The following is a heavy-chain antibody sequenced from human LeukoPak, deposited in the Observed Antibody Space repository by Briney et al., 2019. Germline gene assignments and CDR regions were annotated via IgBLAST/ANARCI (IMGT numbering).Heavy chain of an antibody. J-gene: IGHJ6*02. CDR3: ARDQSVYFYYGMDV. CDR1: GFSFGTYG. CDR2: ISYDGTNK. V-gene: IGHV3-30*19. Sequence: GRSLRLSCAASGFSFGTYGMHWVRQAPGKGLEWVAVISYDGTNKYYADSVKGRFTISRDNSKNTLDLQMNSLRAEDTAVYYCARDQSVYFYYGMDVWGQGTTVTVSS.